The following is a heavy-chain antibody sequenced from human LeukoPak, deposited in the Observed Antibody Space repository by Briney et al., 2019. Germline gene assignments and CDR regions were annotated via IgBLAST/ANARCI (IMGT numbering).Heavy chain of an antibody. J-gene: IGHJ4*02. V-gene: IGHV1-69*04. CDR2: IIPILGIA. Sequence: SVKVSCKASGGTFSSYAISWVRQAPRQGLEWMGRIIPILGIANYAQKFQGRVTITADKSTSTAYMELSSLRSEDTAVYYCASGPDVEMATILPFDYWGQGTLVTVSS. CDR3: ASGPDVEMATILPFDY. CDR1: GGTFSSYA. D-gene: IGHD5-24*01.